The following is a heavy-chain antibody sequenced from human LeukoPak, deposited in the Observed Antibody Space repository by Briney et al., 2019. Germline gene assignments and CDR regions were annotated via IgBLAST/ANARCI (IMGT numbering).Heavy chain of an antibody. D-gene: IGHD6-13*01. CDR3: AREHSSSWDQFDY. CDR1: GGTFSSYA. V-gene: IGHV1-18*01. J-gene: IGHJ4*02. CDR2: FNPENGNT. Sequence: ASVKVSCKASGGTFSSYAITWVRRAPGQGLEWMGWFNPENGNTNYAQKVQGRVTMTADTSTSTSYMELRSLRSDDTAVYYCAREHSSSWDQFDYWGQGTLVTVSS.